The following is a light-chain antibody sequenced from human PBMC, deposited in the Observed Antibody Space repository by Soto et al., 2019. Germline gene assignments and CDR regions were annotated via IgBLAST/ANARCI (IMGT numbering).Light chain of an antibody. J-gene: IGKJ5*01. CDR3: QQYDSIPIT. CDR2: CAS. Sequence: DIVMTQSPDSLAVSLGERATINCKSSQSVLYSSNNKNYLAWYQQKAGQPPKMLIYCASTRESGVPDRFSGSGSGTDFTLTISSLQADDVGVYYCQQYDSIPITFGQGTRLEIK. V-gene: IGKV4-1*01. CDR1: QSVLYSSNNKNY.